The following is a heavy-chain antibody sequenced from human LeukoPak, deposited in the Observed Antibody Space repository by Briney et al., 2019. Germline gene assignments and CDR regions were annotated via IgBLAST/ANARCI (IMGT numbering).Heavy chain of an antibody. D-gene: IGHD5-12*01. J-gene: IGHJ4*02. V-gene: IGHV3-23*01. CDR1: GFTFSSYA. Sequence: GGSLRLSCAASGFTFSSYAMSWVRQAPGKGLEWVSAISGSGDNTYYADSVKGRFTISRDNSKNTLYLQMNSLRAEDTAVYYCASLIVATISFDYWGQGTLVTVSS. CDR2: ISGSGDNT. CDR3: ASLIVATISFDY.